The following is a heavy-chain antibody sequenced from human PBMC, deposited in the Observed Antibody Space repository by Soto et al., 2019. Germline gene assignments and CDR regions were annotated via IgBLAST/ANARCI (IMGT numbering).Heavy chain of an antibody. Sequence: ASLKVSCKASGYTFTSYGISWVRQAPGQGLEWMGWISAYNGNTNYAQKLQGRVTMTTDTSTSTAYMELRSLRSDDTAVYYCARDVRTTVTTSGVFDPWGQGTLVTVSS. V-gene: IGHV1-18*01. D-gene: IGHD4-17*01. CDR2: ISAYNGNT. J-gene: IGHJ5*02. CDR1: GYTFTSYG. CDR3: ARDVRTTVTTSGVFDP.